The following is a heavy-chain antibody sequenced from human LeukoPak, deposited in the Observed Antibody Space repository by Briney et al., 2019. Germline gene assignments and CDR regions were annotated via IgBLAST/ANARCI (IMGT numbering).Heavy chain of an antibody. D-gene: IGHD6-13*01. Sequence: SETLSLTCTVSGGSISSGGYYWSWIRQPAGKGLEWIGRIYTSGSTNYNPSLKSRVTISVDTSKNQFSLKLSSVTAADTAVYYCARGHAGYSSSWYVVKFRWFDPWGQGTLVTVSS. CDR1: GGSISSGGYY. CDR2: IYTSGST. CDR3: ARGHAGYSSSWYVVKFRWFDP. J-gene: IGHJ5*02. V-gene: IGHV4-61*02.